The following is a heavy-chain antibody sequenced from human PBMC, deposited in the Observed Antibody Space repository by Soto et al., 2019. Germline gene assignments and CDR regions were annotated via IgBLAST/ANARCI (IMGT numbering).Heavy chain of an antibody. CDR2: INPYNGNT. CDR1: GYTFTNFG. J-gene: IGHJ4*02. Sequence: QVQLVQSGAEVKKPGASVKVSCKASGYTFTNFGISWVRQAPGQGLEWMGWINPYNGNTNYAQKFQGRVTMTTDTTTSTAYIEVRSLIFHDTAVYYCARGGTPSNYWGKGTLVTVSS. D-gene: IGHD3-16*01. CDR3: ARGGTPSNY. V-gene: IGHV1-18*01.